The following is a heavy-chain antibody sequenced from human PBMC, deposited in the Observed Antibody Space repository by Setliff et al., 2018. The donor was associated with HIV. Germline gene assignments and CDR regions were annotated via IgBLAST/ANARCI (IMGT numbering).Heavy chain of an antibody. CDR1: GYTLTEVS. V-gene: IGHV1-18*01. CDR2: ISVYNDIT. J-gene: IGHJ5*02. CDR3: ARVNSGLRGWFDP. Sequence: ASVKVSCKISGYTLTEVSMHWVRQAPGKGLEWMGWISVYNDITSYPQHLQGRVTMTTDTSTSTAYMELRSLRSDDTAVYYCARVNSGLRGWFDPWGQGTLVTVSS. D-gene: IGHD4-17*01.